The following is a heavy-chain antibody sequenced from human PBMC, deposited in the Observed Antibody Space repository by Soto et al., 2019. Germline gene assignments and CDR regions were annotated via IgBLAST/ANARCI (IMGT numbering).Heavy chain of an antibody. CDR2: ISSSGSTI. CDR3: ARDVSGGYYDFWSGPDFYGMDV. Sequence: GGSLRLSCAASGFTFSSYEMNWVRQAPGKGLEWVSYISSSGSTIYYADSVKGRFTISRDNAKNSLCLQMNSLRAEDTAVYYCARDVSGGYYDFWSGPDFYGMDVWGQGTTVTVSS. J-gene: IGHJ6*02. D-gene: IGHD3-3*01. CDR1: GFTFSSYE. V-gene: IGHV3-48*03.